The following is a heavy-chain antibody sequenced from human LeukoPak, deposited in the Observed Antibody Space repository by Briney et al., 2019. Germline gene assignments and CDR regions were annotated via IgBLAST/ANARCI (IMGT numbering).Heavy chain of an antibody. CDR3: AKQAGHYYDSSGYPLDYYYYMDV. D-gene: IGHD3-22*01. CDR1: GFTFSSYA. Sequence: PGGSLRLSCAASGFTFSSYAMHWVRQAPGKGLEWVAVISYDGSNKYYADSVKGRFTISRDNSKNTLYLQMNSLRAEDTAVYYCAKQAGHYYDSSGYPLDYYYYMDVWGKGTTVTISS. J-gene: IGHJ6*03. CDR2: ISYDGSNK. V-gene: IGHV3-30*04.